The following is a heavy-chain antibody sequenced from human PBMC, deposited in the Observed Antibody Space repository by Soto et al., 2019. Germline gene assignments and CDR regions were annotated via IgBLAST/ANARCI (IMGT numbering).Heavy chain of an antibody. CDR2: IKQDGSEK. CDR1: GFTFSSYW. V-gene: IGHV3-7*01. Sequence: PGGSLRLSCAASGFTFSSYWMSWVRQAPGKGLEWVANIKQDGSEKYYVDSVKGRFTISRDNAKNSLYLQMNSLRAEDTAVYYCARDMEQQPDKEYYYYYMDVWGKGTTVTVSS. CDR3: ARDMEQQPDKEYYYYYMDV. D-gene: IGHD6-13*01. J-gene: IGHJ6*03.